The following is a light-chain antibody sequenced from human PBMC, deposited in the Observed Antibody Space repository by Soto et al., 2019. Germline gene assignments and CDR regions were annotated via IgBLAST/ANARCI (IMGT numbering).Light chain of an antibody. V-gene: IGLV2-23*02. CDR2: GVS. Sequence: QSALTQPASVSGSPGQSITISCTGTSRDVGSYNLISWYQQYPDKAPKLMICGVSKRPSGVSYRFSGSKDGNAASLTIAGLQAEDEDDYYCCSCAGSSSVSAFGSGTKVTV. CDR1: SRDVGSYNL. CDR3: CSCAGSSSVSA. J-gene: IGLJ1*01.